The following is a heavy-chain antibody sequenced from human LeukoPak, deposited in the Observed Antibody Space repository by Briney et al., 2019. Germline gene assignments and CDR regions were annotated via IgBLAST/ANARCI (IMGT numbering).Heavy chain of an antibody. J-gene: IGHJ5*02. V-gene: IGHV4-39*01. Sequence: SETLSLTCTVSGGSISSSSYYWGWIRQPPGKGLEWIGSIYYSGSTYYNPSLKSRVTISVDTSKNQFSLKLSSVTAADTAVYYCARPRFNRRENWLDPWGQGTLVTVSS. CDR1: GGSISSSSYY. CDR2: IYYSGST. CDR3: ARPRFNRRENWLDP.